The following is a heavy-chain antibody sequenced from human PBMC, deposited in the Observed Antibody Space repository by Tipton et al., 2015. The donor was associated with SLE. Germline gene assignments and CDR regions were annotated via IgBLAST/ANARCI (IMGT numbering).Heavy chain of an antibody. Sequence: LRLSCTVSGGSISSSSYYWSWIRQPAGKGLEWIGSIYHSGSTYYNPSLKSRVTISVDTSKNQFSLKLSSVTAADTAVYYCAREGGVVDYWGQGTLVTVSS. CDR1: GGSISSSSYY. J-gene: IGHJ4*02. CDR3: AREGGVVDY. V-gene: IGHV4-39*07. CDR2: IYHSGST. D-gene: IGHD3-3*01.